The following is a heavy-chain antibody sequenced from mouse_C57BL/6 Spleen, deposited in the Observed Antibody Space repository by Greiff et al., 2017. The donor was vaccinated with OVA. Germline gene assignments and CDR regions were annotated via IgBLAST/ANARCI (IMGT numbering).Heavy chain of an antibody. Sequence: QVQLQQSGPELVKPGASVKISCKASGYAFSSSWMNWVKQRPGKGLEWIGRIYPGDGDTNYNGKFKGKATLTADKSSSTAYMQLSSLTSEDAAVYFCAPYCDGCCYVTYWGQGTLVTVSA. CDR2: IYPGDGDT. J-gene: IGHJ3*01. D-gene: IGHD1-1*01. CDR1: GYAFSSSW. CDR3: APYCDGCCYVTY. V-gene: IGHV1-82*01.